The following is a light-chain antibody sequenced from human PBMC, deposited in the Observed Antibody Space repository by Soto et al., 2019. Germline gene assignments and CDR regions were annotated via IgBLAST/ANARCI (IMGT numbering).Light chain of an antibody. CDR1: SSEIGTNT. Sequence: QAVLTQPPSASGTLGQRVTISCSGSSSEIGTNTVNWYQHLPGTAPKLLIYSNSQRPSGVPDRFSGSKSGTSATLAISGLQSEDEADYYCGTWHDSLNGPVFGGGTHLTVL. J-gene: IGLJ2*01. CDR3: GTWHDSLNGPV. CDR2: SNS. V-gene: IGLV1-44*01.